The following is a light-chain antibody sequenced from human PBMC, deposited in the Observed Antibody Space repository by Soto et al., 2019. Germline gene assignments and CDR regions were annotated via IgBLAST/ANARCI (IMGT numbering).Light chain of an antibody. CDR1: QSILYSSNNKNY. J-gene: IGKJ3*01. Sequence: DIVMTQSPDSLAVSLGERATINCKSSQSILYSSNNKNYLTWHQQKPGQPPKLLIYWASTRESGVPDRFSGSGSGTNFTLTIRSLQAEDAAVYYCHQRYGVPFTFGPGTRVEIK. V-gene: IGKV4-1*01. CDR3: HQRYGVPFT. CDR2: WAS.